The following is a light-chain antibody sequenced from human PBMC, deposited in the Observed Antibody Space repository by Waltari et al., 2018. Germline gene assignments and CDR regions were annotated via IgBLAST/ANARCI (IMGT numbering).Light chain of an antibody. Sequence: QSVLTQPPSVSGAPGQRVTISCTGSTSNIGAGYDVHWYQQFPGTAPKLIIFVNNNRPSGVPDRFSGSKSGTSASLAITGLQAEDEADYYCQSFDGLSSSGVFGGGTKLTVL. V-gene: IGLV1-40*01. CDR3: QSFDGLSSSGV. CDR2: VNN. J-gene: IGLJ3*02. CDR1: TSNIGAGYD.